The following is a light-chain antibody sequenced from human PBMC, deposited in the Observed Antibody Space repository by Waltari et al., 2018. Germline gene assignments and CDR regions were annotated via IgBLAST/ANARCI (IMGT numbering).Light chain of an antibody. J-gene: IGKJ4*01. CDR3: QQHYDGIT. Sequence: DVVMTQSPDSLAVSLGERATFHCKSSRSLLYSSNHTIFLAWYQQKPGQSPKLLIYWASSRQVWVPDRFSGSGSGTDFTLTISSLQAEDVAVYYCQQHYDGITFGGGTTVEIK. V-gene: IGKV4-1*01. CDR1: RSLLYSSNHTIF. CDR2: WAS.